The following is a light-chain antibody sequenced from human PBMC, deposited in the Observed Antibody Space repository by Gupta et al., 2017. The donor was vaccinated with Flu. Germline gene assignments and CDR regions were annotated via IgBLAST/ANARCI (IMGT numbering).Light chain of an antibody. J-gene: IGLJ1*01. CDR1: SSDVGRSDS. V-gene: IGLV2-14*03. CDR3: SSYTSVSTFYV. CDR2: DVS. Sequence: QSALAQPASVSGSLGQSITISCAGPSSDVGRSDSVSWYQQHPGKAPKLLIYDVSSRPSGISSRFSGSKSGNTASLTISGLQAEDETDYYCSSYTSVSTFYVFGTGTKVTVL.